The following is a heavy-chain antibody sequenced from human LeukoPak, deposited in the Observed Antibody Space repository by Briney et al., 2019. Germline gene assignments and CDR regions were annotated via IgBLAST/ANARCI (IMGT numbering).Heavy chain of an antibody. J-gene: IGHJ6*02. CDR1: GFTFSSYA. CDR3: ARPWGFGELFSYVRAQYYYYGMDV. Sequence: PGGSLRLSCAAAGFTFSSYAMHWVRQAPGKGLEWVAVISYDGSNKYYADSVKGRLTISRDNSKTTLYLQMNRLRPEDTAVYYYARPWGFGELFSYVRAQYYYYGMDVWGQGTTVTVSS. V-gene: IGHV3-30*04. CDR2: ISYDGSNK. D-gene: IGHD3-10*01.